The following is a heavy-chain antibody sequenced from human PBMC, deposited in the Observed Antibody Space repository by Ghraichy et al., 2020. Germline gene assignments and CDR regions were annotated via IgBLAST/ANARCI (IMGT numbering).Heavy chain of an antibody. D-gene: IGHD3-16*01. CDR1: GFTFSSYW. CDR3: ARDPIMITLPSDYFDY. J-gene: IGHJ4*02. Sequence: GGSLRLSCAASGFTFSSYWMSWVRQAPGKGLEWVANIKQDGSEKYYVDSVKGRFTISRDNAKNSLYLQMNSLRAEDTALYYCARDPIMITLPSDYFDYWGQGTLVTVSS. CDR2: IKQDGSEK. V-gene: IGHV3-7*01.